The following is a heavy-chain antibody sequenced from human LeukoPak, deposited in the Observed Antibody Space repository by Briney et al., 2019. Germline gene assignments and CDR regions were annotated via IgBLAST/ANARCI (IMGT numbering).Heavy chain of an antibody. D-gene: IGHD6-13*01. J-gene: IGHJ4*02. CDR3: SSVALRSSSCFEVRFDY. V-gene: IGHV1-69*01. CDR1: RGTFSNYA. CDR2: IIPIFHTA. Sequence: GSSVKVSCKASRGTFSNYAISWVRQAPGQGLEWMGGIIPIFHTATYAQNFQGKVTITADDSTRTAYMELSSLTSEDTAVYYCSSVALRSSSCFEVRFDYWGQGTLVTVSS.